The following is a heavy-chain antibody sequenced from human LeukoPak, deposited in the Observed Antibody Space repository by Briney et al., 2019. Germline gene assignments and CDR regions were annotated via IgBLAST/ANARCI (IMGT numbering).Heavy chain of an antibody. CDR1: GFTFSSYT. Sequence: PGGSLRLSCAASGFTFSSYTMSWVRQTPGKGLEWVSSISASGDTEHYADFVKGRFTISRDNSKNTLYLQMHSLRPGDTAVYYCVREDTPATANYWGQGTLVTISS. D-gene: IGHD2-21*02. CDR3: VREDTPATANY. V-gene: IGHV3-23*01. CDR2: ISASGDTE. J-gene: IGHJ4*02.